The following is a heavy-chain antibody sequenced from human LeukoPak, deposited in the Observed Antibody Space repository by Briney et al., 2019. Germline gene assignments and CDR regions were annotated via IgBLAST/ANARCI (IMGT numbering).Heavy chain of an antibody. CDR1: GFTFSSYS. V-gene: IGHV3-30*03. J-gene: IGHJ4*02. D-gene: IGHD3-10*01. CDR2: ISHDRSNN. Sequence: GGSLRLSCVASGFTFSSYSMNWARQAPGKGLEWVAFISHDRSNNCHADSVKGRFTISRDNSKNTLYLQMNSLTDEDTAVYYCARDLSGSYMSDYWGQGTLVTVSS. CDR3: ARDLSGSYMSDY.